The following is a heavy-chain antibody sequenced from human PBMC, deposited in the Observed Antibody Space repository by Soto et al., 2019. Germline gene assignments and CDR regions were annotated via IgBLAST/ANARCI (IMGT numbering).Heavy chain of an antibody. CDR1: GFTFSSYE. V-gene: IGHV3-48*03. Sequence: GGSLRLSCAASGFTFSSYEMNWVRQAPGKGLEWVSYISSSGSTIYYADSVKGRFTISRDNAKNSLYLQMNSLRAEDTAVYYCAREGVIRVYYYYGMDVWGQGTTVTVSS. J-gene: IGHJ6*02. D-gene: IGHD3-22*01. CDR3: AREGVIRVYYYYGMDV. CDR2: ISSSGSTI.